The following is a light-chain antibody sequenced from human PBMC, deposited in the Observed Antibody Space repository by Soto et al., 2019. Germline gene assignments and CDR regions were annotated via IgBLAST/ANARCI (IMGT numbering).Light chain of an antibody. Sequence: DIQMTQSPSTLAASVGDRGTITCRASQTINSWLAWYQQKPGKAPKVLIFDASSLKTGVPSRFSGSGSGTEFTLTISNLQPDDFATYYCQQHDSYSSGPFGQGTKVDIK. CDR1: QTINSW. V-gene: IGKV1-5*01. CDR3: QQHDSYSSGP. J-gene: IGKJ1*01. CDR2: DAS.